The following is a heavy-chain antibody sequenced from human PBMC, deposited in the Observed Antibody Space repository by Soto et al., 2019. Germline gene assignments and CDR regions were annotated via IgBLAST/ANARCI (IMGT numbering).Heavy chain of an antibody. Sequence: VGSLRLSCVASGFTFNKYALDWVRQAPGKGLEWVGRTRNKANSFTTEYAASVKGRFTIFRDDSKNSLYLQMSSLKTEDTAVYYCARELMTTITYFDYWGQGTLVTVSS. CDR2: TRNKANSFTT. CDR1: GFTFNKYA. CDR3: ARELMTTITYFDY. V-gene: IGHV3-72*01. J-gene: IGHJ4*02. D-gene: IGHD4-4*01.